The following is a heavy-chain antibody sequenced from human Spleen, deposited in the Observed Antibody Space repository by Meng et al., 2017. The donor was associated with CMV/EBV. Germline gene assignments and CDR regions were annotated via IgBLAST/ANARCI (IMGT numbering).Heavy chain of an antibody. CDR2: INSDGSST. J-gene: IGHJ4*02. Sequence: GESLKISCAASGFTFSSYGMHWVRQAPGKGLVWVSRINSDGSSTSYADSVKGRFTISRDNAKNTLYLQMNSLRAEDTAVYYCARVGLGYCSGGSCYSDFDYWGQGTLVTVSS. D-gene: IGHD2-15*01. CDR3: ARVGLGYCSGGSCYSDFDY. CDR1: GFTFSSYG. V-gene: IGHV3-74*01.